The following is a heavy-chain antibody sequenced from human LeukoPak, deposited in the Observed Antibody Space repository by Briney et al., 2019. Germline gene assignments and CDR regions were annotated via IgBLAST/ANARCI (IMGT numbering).Heavy chain of an antibody. Sequence: ASVKVSCKASGYTFTGYYMHWVRQAPGQGLEWMGRINPNSGASDYAQKFQGRVTMTRDTSISTAYVELSSLRSDDTAVYYCARGSYYYGSGSYSPHYLNWGQGTLVTVSS. CDR3: ARGSYYYGSGSYSPHYLN. J-gene: IGHJ4*02. CDR1: GYTFTGYY. D-gene: IGHD3-10*01. V-gene: IGHV1-2*06. CDR2: INPNSGAS.